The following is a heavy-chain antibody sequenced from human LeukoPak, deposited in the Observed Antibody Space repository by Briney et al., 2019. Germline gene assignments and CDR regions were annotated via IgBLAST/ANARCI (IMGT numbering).Heavy chain of an antibody. Sequence: GASVKVSCKASGYTFTSYGISWVRQAPGQGLEWMGWISAYNGNTNYAQKLQGRVTMTTDTSTSTAYMELRSLRSDDTAVYYCARDATYSYGNWYFDLWGRGTLVTVSS. CDR3: ARDATYSYGNWYFDL. V-gene: IGHV1-18*01. D-gene: IGHD5-18*01. CDR2: ISAYNGNT. J-gene: IGHJ2*01. CDR1: GYTFTSYG.